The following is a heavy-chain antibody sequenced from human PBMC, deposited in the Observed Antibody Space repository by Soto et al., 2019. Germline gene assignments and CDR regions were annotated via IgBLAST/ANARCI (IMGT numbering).Heavy chain of an antibody. V-gene: IGHV4-39*01. CDR2: THCSGSA. J-gene: IGHJ5*02. Sequence: QLLLQESGPGLVKASETLSLTCTVSGGSISSGSYHWGWIRQAPGKGLEWIGNTHCSGSAHYNPSLKSRVTTSVDTSNSQVSLRLSSVTAADTAIYYCARTANWLDPWGQGTLVTVSS. CDR3: ARTANWLDP. CDR1: GGSISSGSYH.